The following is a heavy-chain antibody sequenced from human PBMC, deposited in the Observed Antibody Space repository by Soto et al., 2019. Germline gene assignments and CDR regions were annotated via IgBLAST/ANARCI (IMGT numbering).Heavy chain of an antibody. D-gene: IGHD2-2*01. J-gene: IGHJ6*02. CDR3: ARELSYGMDV. CDR1: GGSISSYY. Sequence: PSETLSLTCTVSGGSISSYYWSWIRQPPGKGLEWIGYIYYSGSTNYNPSLKSRVTISVDTSKNQFSLKLSSVTAADKAVYYCARELSYGMDVWGQGTTVTAP. V-gene: IGHV4-59*01. CDR2: IYYSGST.